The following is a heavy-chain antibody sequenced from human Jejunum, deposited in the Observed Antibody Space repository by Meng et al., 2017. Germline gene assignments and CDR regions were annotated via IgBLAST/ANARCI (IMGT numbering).Heavy chain of an antibody. D-gene: IGHD4-23*01. V-gene: IGHV4-31*03. J-gene: IGHJ1*01. CDR3: ARATAGNSEYFQN. CDR2: IHYSGGT. CDR1: GGSMNSAGHY. Sequence: VQLQESGPGLVKPAQTLSLTCTVSGGSMNSAGHYWSWIRKDPGKGLEWIGYIHYSGGTYYNPSLKSRVTISVDTSKNQFSLKLNSVSAADTAVYYCARATAGNSEYFQNWGQGTLVTVSS.